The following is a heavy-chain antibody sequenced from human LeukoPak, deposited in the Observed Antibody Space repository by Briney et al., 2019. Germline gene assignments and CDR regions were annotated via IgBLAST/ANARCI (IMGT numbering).Heavy chain of an antibody. D-gene: IGHD3-22*01. CDR2: INPSGGST. CDR3: ARERVSSGYHGDAFDI. Sequence: GASVKVSCKASGYTFTSYYMHWVRQAPGQGLEWMGIINPSGGSTSYAQKFQGRVTMTRDTSTSTVYMELSSLRSEDTAVYYCARERVSSGYHGDAFDIWGQGTMVTVSS. V-gene: IGHV1-46*01. CDR1: GYTFTSYY. J-gene: IGHJ3*02.